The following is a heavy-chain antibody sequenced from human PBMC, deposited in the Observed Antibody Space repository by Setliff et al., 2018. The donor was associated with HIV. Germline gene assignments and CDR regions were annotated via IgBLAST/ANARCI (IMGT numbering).Heavy chain of an antibody. J-gene: IGHJ4*02. Sequence: GGSLRLSCAASGFTFTTDAMNWVRQAPGKGLEWVSSITESGGTYYADSVKGRFTISRDTSKNTVYLQMNSLTSEDTAIYYCANPPLKGHLGVGFDYWGQGTQVTVSS. CDR2: ITESGGT. V-gene: IGHV3-23*01. CDR3: ANPPLKGHLGVGFDY. CDR1: GFTFTTDA. D-gene: IGHD3-16*01.